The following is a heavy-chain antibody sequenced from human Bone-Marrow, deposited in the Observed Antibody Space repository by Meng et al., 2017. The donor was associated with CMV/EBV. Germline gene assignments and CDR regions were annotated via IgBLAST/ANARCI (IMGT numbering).Heavy chain of an antibody. D-gene: IGHD2-15*01. CDR1: GGSISSSSYY. J-gene: IGHJ6*02. CDR3: AKLLPRGFYAMDV. V-gene: IGHV4-39*07. CDR2: IYYSGST. Sequence: GSLRLSCTVSGGSISSSSYYWGWIRQPPGKGLEWIGSIYYSGSTYYNPSLKSRVTISGDTSKTQFSLKLTSVTAADTAVYYCAKLLPRGFYAMDVWGQGTTVTVSS.